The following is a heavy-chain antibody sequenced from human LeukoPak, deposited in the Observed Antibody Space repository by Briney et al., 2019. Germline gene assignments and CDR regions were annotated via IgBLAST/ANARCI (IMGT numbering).Heavy chain of an antibody. D-gene: IGHD2-8*01. V-gene: IGHV3-15*01. CDR2: IKSKTNGETR. CDR3: ARDGVYRSSAPDY. Sequence: GGSLRLSCAASGFTLSNAWMNWVRQAPGKGLEWVGLIKSKTNGETRDYADSVKGRFTISRDNAKNSLYLQMNSLRAEDTAVYYCARDGVYRSSAPDYWGQGTLVTVSS. CDR1: GFTLSNAW. J-gene: IGHJ4*02.